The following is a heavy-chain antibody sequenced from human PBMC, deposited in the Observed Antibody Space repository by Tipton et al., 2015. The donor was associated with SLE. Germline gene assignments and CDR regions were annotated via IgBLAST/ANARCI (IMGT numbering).Heavy chain of an antibody. J-gene: IGHJ3*02. CDR1: GYNFATYW. CDR2: IYPGDSDT. Sequence: QLVQSGAEVKKSGESLKISCKGSGYNFATYWIAWVRQMPGKGLEWMGIIYPGDSDTRYSPSFQGQVTISVDKSISTAYLQWSSLKASDTAMYYCARRGKTDAFDIWGQGTVVTVSS. V-gene: IGHV5-51*03. CDR3: ARRGKTDAFDI.